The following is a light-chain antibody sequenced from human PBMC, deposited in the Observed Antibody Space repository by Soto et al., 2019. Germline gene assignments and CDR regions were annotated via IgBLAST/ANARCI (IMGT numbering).Light chain of an antibody. J-gene: IGKJ5*01. V-gene: IGKV3-20*01. CDR2: GAS. CDR1: QSVTSSY. CDR3: QQYGSSIT. Sequence: IALTQSPGTLSLSPGERATLACRASQSVTSSYLAWYQQKPGQAPRLLIYGASSRATGIPDRFSGSGSGTDFTLTINRLEPEDFAVYYCQQYGSSITFGQGTRLEIK.